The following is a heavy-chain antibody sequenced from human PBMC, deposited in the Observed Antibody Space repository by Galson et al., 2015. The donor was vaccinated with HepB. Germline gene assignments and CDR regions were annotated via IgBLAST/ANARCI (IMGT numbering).Heavy chain of an antibody. J-gene: IGHJ6*02. CDR1: GFTVSDYY. D-gene: IGHD6-6*01. V-gene: IGHV3-30-3*01. CDR3: ARGGSSSSRSGVYYGMDV. CDR2: ISYGGSDN. Sequence: SLRLSGAASGFTVSDYYMSWICPAPRKGLGWAAYISYGGSDNYYAYSLKGRFTTARDNSKNTLYLQMNSLRAEDTALYYCARGGSSSSRSGVYYGMDVWGQGTTVTVSS.